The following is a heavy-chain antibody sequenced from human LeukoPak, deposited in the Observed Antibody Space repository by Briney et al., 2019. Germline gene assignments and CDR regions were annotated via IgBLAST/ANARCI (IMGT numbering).Heavy chain of an antibody. J-gene: IGHJ4*02. D-gene: IGHD3-10*01. CDR1: GFTFSSYE. CDR2: ISSSGSTI. V-gene: IGHV3-48*03. CDR3: ARGGSGRPLDY. Sequence: GGSLRLSCAASGFTFSSYEMNWVRQAPGEGLGWVSYISSSGSTIYYADSVKGRFTISRDNAKNSLYLQMNSLRAEDTAVYYCARGGSGRPLDYWGQGTLVTVSS.